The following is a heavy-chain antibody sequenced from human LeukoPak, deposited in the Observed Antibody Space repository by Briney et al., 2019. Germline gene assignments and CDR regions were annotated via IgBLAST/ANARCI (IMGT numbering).Heavy chain of an antibody. V-gene: IGHV3-33*08. D-gene: IGHD5-18*01. Sequence: PGGSLRLSCAASGFTFSSYGMHWVRQAPGKGLEWVAVIWYDGSNKYYADSVKGRFTISRDNSKNTLYLQMNSLRAEDTAVYYCARGRRGYSYGYDDYWGRGTLVTVSS. J-gene: IGHJ4*02. CDR1: GFTFSSYG. CDR3: ARGRRGYSYGYDDY. CDR2: IWYDGSNK.